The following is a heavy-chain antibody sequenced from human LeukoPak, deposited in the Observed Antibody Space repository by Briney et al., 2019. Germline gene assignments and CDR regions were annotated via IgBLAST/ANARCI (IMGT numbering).Heavy chain of an antibody. CDR2: IYPGDSDT. CDR3: ARTAGGLAPGYFDL. D-gene: IGHD3-10*01. J-gene: IGHJ2*01. CDR1: GYSFTSYW. V-gene: IGHV5-51*01. Sequence: GESLKRYCKGSGYSFTSYWIAWVRQKPGKGLEWMGIIYPGDSDTRYSPSYQGQVTISADKSTSTAYLQWSSLKASDTDMHYCARTAGGLAPGYFDLWGRGTPETLSS.